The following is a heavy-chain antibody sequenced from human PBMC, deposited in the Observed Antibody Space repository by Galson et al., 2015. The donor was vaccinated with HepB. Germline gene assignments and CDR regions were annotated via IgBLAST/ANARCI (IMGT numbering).Heavy chain of an antibody. CDR2: IRGRDGST. CDR1: GFTFSNYD. V-gene: IGHV3-23*01. J-gene: IGHJ4*02. CDR3: ATQNFDY. Sequence: SLRLSCAASGFTFSNYDMRWVRQAPGKGLDWVSAIRGRDGSTQYADSVKGRFTISRDNSKNTLYLQMNNLRAEDTALYYCATQNFDYWGRGTLVTVSS.